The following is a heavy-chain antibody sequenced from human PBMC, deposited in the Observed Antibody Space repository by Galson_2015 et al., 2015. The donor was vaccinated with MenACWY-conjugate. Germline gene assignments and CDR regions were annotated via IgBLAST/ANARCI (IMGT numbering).Heavy chain of an antibody. CDR2: ISSGSSYI. V-gene: IGHV3-21*01. Sequence: SLRLSCAAAGFKFSLYSMNWVRQAPGKGLEWVSSISSGSSYIYYADSVKGRFPISRDNANNSLPLQLNSLRVEDTALYYCARGKGSGSFPYYFDYWGQGVMVAVSS. D-gene: IGHD3-22*01. CDR1: GFKFSLYS. J-gene: IGHJ4*02. CDR3: ARGKGSGSFPYYFDY.